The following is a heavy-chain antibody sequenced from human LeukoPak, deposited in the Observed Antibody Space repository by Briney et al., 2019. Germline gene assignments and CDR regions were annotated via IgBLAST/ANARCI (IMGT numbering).Heavy chain of an antibody. CDR3: ARQEYYDILTGYYKAATFDI. Sequence: SGTLSPTCAVSGASISGTDWWNWVRLSPGKGLEWIGEIFHSGDTHYNPSLKSRVTISVDTSKNQFSLKLSSVTAADTAVYYCARQEYYDILTGYYKAATFDIWGQGTMVTVSS. CDR2: IFHSGDT. CDR1: GASISGTDW. V-gene: IGHV4-4*02. J-gene: IGHJ3*02. D-gene: IGHD3-9*01.